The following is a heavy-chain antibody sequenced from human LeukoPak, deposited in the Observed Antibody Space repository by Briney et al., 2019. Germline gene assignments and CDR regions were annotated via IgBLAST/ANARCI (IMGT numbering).Heavy chain of an antibody. Sequence: SETLSLTCTVSGGSISSSSYYWGWIRQPPGKGLEWIGSIYYSGSTYYNPSLKSRVTISVDTSKNQFSLKLSSVTAADTAVYYCARLRGWEILWFGELLGAFDIWGQGTMVTVSS. V-gene: IGHV4-39*01. CDR3: ARLRGWEILWFGELLGAFDI. J-gene: IGHJ3*02. D-gene: IGHD3-10*01. CDR2: IYYSGST. CDR1: GGSISSSSYY.